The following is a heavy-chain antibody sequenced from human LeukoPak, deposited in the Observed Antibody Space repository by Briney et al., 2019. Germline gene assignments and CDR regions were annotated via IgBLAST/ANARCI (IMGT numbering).Heavy chain of an antibody. Sequence: QPGGSLRLSCAASGFTFSGSAMHWVRQASGKGLEWVGRIRSKANSYATAYAASVKGRFTISRDDSKNTAYLQMNSLKTEDTAVYYRTVAPDSSGYLNDYWGQGTLVTVSS. J-gene: IGHJ4*02. V-gene: IGHV3-73*01. D-gene: IGHD3-22*01. CDR3: TVAPDSSGYLNDY. CDR2: IRSKANSYAT. CDR1: GFTFSGSA.